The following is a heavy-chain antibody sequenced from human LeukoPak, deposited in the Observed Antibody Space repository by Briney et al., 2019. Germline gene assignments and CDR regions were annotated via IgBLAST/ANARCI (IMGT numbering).Heavy chain of an antibody. D-gene: IGHD3-3*02. CDR3: ARLLATWDYYYMDV. CDR2: IGGSGSFI. Sequence: PGGSLRLSCAASGFTFSTYAMSWVRQAPGKGLEWVSHIGGSGSFIYYADSVKGRFTISRDNAKNSVYLQMNSLRDEDTAVYFCARLLATWDYYYMDVWGKGTMVTVSS. J-gene: IGHJ6*03. CDR1: GFTFSTYA. V-gene: IGHV3-48*02.